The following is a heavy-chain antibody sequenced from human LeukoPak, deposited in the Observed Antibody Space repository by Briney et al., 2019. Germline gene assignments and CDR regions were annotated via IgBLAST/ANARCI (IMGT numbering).Heavy chain of an antibody. J-gene: IGHJ4*02. V-gene: IGHV1-69*05. Sequence: SVKVSCKXSGGTFSSYAISWVRQAPGQGLEWMGRIIPIFGTANYAQKFQGRVTITTDESTSTAYMELSSLRSEDTAVYYCARDRSSGWYSDYWGQGTLVTVSS. CDR3: ARDRSSGWYSDY. CDR1: GGTFSSYA. D-gene: IGHD6-19*01. CDR2: IIPIFGTA.